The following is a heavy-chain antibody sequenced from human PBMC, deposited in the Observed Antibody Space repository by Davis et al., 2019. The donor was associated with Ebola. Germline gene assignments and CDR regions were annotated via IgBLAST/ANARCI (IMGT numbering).Heavy chain of an antibody. V-gene: IGHV1-8*01. CDR3: ASDIAEQLVTRPHTD. J-gene: IGHJ6*04. Sequence: ASVKVSCKASGYSFTSYEINWVRQATGQGLEWMGWMNPNSGNTAYAQKFQGRVSMTRTTSISTAFMELNSLRSKDTAVYFCASDIAEQLVTRPHTDWGNGTTVTVSS. CDR2: MNPNSGNT. CDR1: GYSFTSYE. D-gene: IGHD6-6*01.